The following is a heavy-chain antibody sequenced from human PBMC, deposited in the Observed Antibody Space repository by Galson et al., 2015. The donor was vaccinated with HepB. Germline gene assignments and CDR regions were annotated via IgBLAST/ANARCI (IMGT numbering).Heavy chain of an antibody. CDR1: EFLFSTYA. D-gene: IGHD1-1*01. Sequence: SLRLSCAGSEFLFSTYAMSWVRQAPGKGLEWVSGISGSGGSTYYADSVKGRFTISRDNSNNTLYLQMNNLRAEDTAVYYCSKNLWTTRSNAMDVWGQRTTVTVSS. CDR2: ISGSGGST. J-gene: IGHJ6*02. CDR3: SKNLWTTRSNAMDV. V-gene: IGHV3-23*01.